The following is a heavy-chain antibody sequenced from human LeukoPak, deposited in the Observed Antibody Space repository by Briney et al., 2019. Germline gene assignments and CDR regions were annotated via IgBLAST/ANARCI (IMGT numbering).Heavy chain of an antibody. D-gene: IGHD4-17*01. V-gene: IGHV4-30-4*01. J-gene: IGHJ4*02. CDR2: IYYSGNT. CDR3: ARDRYGDYFVDY. CDR1: GGSIISNDYY. Sequence: SQTLSLTCTVSGGSIISNDYYWSWIRQPPGKGLEWIGCIYYSGNTYYNPSLKSRVTISVDTSKNQFSLKLSSVTAADTAVYYCARDRYGDYFVDYWGQGTLVTVSS.